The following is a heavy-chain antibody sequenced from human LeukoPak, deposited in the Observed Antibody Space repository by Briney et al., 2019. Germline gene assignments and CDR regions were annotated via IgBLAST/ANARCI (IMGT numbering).Heavy chain of an antibody. V-gene: IGHV3-30*02. D-gene: IGHD4-17*01. J-gene: IGHJ1*01. CDR2: IRYDGSNK. Sequence: GGSLRLSCAASGFTFSSYGMHWVRQAPGKGLEWVAFIRYDGSNKYYADSVKGRFTISRDNAKNSLYLQMNSLRAEDTALYYCARGRRWATVTTSGEGAEYFQHWGQGTLVTVSS. CDR1: GFTFSSYG. CDR3: ARGRRWATVTTSGEGAEYFQH.